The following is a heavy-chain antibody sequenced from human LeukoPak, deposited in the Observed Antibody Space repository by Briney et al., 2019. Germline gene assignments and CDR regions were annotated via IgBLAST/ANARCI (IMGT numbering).Heavy chain of an antibody. CDR3: AKDKLSQQLVPFYYYGMDV. CDR1: GFTFSSYA. CDR2: ISGSGGST. J-gene: IGHJ6*02. Sequence: GGSLRLSCAASGFTFSSYAMSWVRQAPGKGLEWVSAISGSGGSTYYADSVKGRFTISRDNSKNTLYLQMNSLRAEDTAVYYCAKDKLSQQLVPFYYYGMDVWGQGTTVTVSS. V-gene: IGHV3-23*01. D-gene: IGHD6-13*01.